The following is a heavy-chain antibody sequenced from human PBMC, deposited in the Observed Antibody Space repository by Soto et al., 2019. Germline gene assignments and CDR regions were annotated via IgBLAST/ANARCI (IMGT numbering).Heavy chain of an antibody. CDR2: IIPIFGTA. V-gene: IGHV1-69*12. CDR3: ARGLVKAFDSSSWYYYYGMDV. D-gene: IGHD6-13*01. CDR1: GGTFSSYA. Sequence: QVQLVQSGAEVKKPGSSVKVSCKASGGTFSSYAISWVRQAPGQGLEWMGGIIPIFGTANYAQKFQGRVTITADESTSTAYMELSSLRSEDTAVYYCARGLVKAFDSSSWYYYYGMDVWGQGTTVTVSS. J-gene: IGHJ6*02.